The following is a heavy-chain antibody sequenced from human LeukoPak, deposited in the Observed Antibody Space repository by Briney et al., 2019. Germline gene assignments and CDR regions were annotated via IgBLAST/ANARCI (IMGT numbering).Heavy chain of an antibody. D-gene: IGHD5-24*01. V-gene: IGHV4-4*07. J-gene: IGHJ4*02. Sequence: AETLSLTCTVSGGSISPYYWSWVRQPAGKGLEWIGRVYSRGGTNYNPSLRSRVTMSLDTSKNQFSLNLISVTAADTAVYYCARHRDGYNRPLDYWGEGTLVTVSS. CDR2: VYSRGGT. CDR3: ARHRDGYNRPLDY. CDR1: GGSISPYY.